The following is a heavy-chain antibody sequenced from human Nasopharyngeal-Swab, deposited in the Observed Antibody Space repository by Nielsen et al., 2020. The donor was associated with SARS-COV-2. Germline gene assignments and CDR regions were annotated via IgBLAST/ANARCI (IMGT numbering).Heavy chain of an antibody. Sequence: GGSLRLSCAASGFTFSSHWMHWVRQAPGKGLVWVSRISEDGSFTTYADSVKGRFTISRDNAKNTLFLQMHSLRADETAIYYCESQLDNPDTWGQGTLVTVSS. CDR2: ISEDGSFT. D-gene: IGHD2-2*01. CDR1: GFTFSSHW. J-gene: IGHJ5*02. CDR3: ESQLDNPDT. V-gene: IGHV3-74*01.